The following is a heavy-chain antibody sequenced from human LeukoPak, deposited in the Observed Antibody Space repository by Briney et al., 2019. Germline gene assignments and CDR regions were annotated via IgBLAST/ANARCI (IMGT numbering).Heavy chain of an antibody. D-gene: IGHD2-2*01. CDR3: ARGSYCSSTSCYGFGEGSDY. CDR2: IFYSGRN. J-gene: IGHJ4*02. Sequence: SETLSHTCTVSGGSISTNYWSWIRQPPGKGLEWIGNIFYSGRNNYNPSLRSRVTISVDTSKNQFSLKLSSVTAADTAVYYCARGSYCSSTSCYGFGEGSDYWGQGTLVTVSS. V-gene: IGHV4-59*12. CDR1: GGSISTNY.